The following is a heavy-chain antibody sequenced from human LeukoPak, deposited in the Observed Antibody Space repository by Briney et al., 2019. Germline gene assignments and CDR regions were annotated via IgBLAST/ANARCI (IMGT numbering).Heavy chain of an antibody. CDR1: GWSCSGNY. V-gene: IGHV4-34*01. D-gene: IGHD2-15*01. J-gene: IGHJ6*02. Sequence: SETLSLTCAGYGWSCSGNYWNWIRQAPGKGLEWMGIINHGGSTYYNPSVKSRVTISLDTSKNQFSLRLASVTAADTAVYYCARATDPYYCCGGSCRYYYGMDVWGQGTTVTVSS. CDR2: INHGGST. CDR3: ARATDPYYCCGGSCRYYYGMDV.